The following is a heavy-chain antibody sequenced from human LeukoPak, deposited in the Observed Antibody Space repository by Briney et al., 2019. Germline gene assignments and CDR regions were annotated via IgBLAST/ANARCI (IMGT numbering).Heavy chain of an antibody. CDR2: IKSKTDGGTT. V-gene: IGHV3-15*01. J-gene: IGHJ4*02. D-gene: IGHD6-6*01. Sequence: GGSLRLSCAASGFTFSNAWMSWVRQAPGKGLEWVGRIKSKTDGGTTDYAAPVKGRFTISRDDSKNTLYLQMNSLKTEDTAVYYCARDPGRGIAARRSPVEYWGQGTLVTVSS. CDR3: ARDPGRGIAARRSPVEY. CDR1: GFTFSNAW.